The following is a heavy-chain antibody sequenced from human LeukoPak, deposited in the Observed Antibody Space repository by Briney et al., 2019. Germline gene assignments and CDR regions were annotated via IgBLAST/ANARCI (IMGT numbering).Heavy chain of an antibody. Sequence: PGGSLRLSCAASGFTFSNAWMSWVRQAPGKGLEWVGRIKSKTDGGTTDYAAPVKGRFTISRDDSKNTLYLQMNSLKTEDTAVYYCATDLGGYYSGSGTYWGSLDYWGQGTVVTVSS. J-gene: IGHJ4*02. CDR3: ATDLGGYYSGSGTYWGSLDY. V-gene: IGHV3-15*01. CDR2: IKSKTDGGTT. CDR1: GFTFSNAW. D-gene: IGHD3-10*01.